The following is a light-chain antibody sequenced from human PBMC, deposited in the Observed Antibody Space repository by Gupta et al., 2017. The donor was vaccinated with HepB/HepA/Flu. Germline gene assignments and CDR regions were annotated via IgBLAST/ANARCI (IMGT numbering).Light chain of an antibody. CDR1: SSNIGSHT. Sequence: QSVLTQPPSASGTPGQRVTISCSGSSSNIGSHTVNWYQQLPGTAPKLLIYTNNQRPSGVPDRFSGSKSDTSASLAISGLQSEDEAHYYCAAWDDSLNALFGGGTKLTVL. J-gene: IGLJ2*01. CDR3: AAWDDSLNAL. V-gene: IGLV1-44*01. CDR2: TNN.